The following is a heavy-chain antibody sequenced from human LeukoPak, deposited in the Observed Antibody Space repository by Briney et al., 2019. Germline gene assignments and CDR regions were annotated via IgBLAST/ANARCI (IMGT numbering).Heavy chain of an antibody. J-gene: IGHJ6*03. D-gene: IGHD2-15*01. CDR2: ISNSGST. CDR3: GRDALVGYFSYYYMDV. CDR1: GGSISSHY. Sequence: SETLSLTCTVSGGSISSHYWTWIRQSPVKGLEWIGDISNSGSTSYNPSLKSRVTISIDTSKNQFSLKLSSVTAADTAVYYCGRDALVGYFSYYYMDVWGKGTTVAVSS. V-gene: IGHV4-59*11.